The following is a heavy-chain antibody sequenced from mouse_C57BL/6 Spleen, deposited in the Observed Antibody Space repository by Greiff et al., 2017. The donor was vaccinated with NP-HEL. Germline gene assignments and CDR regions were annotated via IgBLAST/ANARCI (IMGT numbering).Heavy chain of an antibody. D-gene: IGHD1-1*01. J-gene: IGHJ2*01. CDR1: GYTFTSYW. V-gene: IGHV1-69*01. Sequence: QVQLQQPGAELVMPGASVKLSCKASGYTFTSYWMHWVKQRPGQGLEWIGEIDPSDSYTTYNQKFKGKSTLPVDKSSSTAYMQLSSLTSEDSAVYYCARNYYGSSFNFDYWGQGTTLTVSS. CDR3: ARNYYGSSFNFDY. CDR2: IDPSDSYT.